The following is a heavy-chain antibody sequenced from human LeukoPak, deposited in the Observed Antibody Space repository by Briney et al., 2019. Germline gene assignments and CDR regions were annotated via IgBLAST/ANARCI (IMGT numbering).Heavy chain of an antibody. D-gene: IGHD6-13*01. CDR1: GYSISSGYY. J-gene: IGHJ5*02. Sequence: SETLSLTCTVSGYSISSGYYWGWIRQPPGKGLEWIGSIYHSGSTYYNPSLKSRVTISVDTSKNQFSLKLSSVTAADTAVYYCARDSSSSWSNWFDPWGQGTLVTVSS. CDR2: IYHSGST. V-gene: IGHV4-38-2*02. CDR3: ARDSSSSWSNWFDP.